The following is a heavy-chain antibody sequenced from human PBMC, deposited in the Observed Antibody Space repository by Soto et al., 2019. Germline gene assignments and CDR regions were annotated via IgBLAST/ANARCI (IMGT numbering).Heavy chain of an antibody. D-gene: IGHD6-13*01. CDR1: GFTVSSNY. CDR2: IYSGGST. V-gene: IGHV3-53*04. CDR3: ARAVAAAANYYYGMDV. J-gene: IGHJ6*02. Sequence: EVQLVESGGGLVQPGGSLRLSCAASGFTVSSNYMSWVRQAPGKGLEWVSVIYSGGSTYYADSVKGRFTISRHNSKNTLYHQMNSLRAEDTAVYYCARAVAAAANYYYGMDVWGQGTTVTVSS.